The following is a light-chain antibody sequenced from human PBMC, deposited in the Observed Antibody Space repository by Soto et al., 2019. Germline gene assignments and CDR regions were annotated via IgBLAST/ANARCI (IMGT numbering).Light chain of an antibody. V-gene: IGLV2-14*01. CDR1: SSDIGGYNF. CDR3: ASYTTSSPLV. CDR2: AVT. Sequence: QSALTQPASVSGSPGQSITISCTGTSSDIGGYNFVSWYHQHPGKAPKLLIYAVTNRPSGIPDRFSGSKSGNTASLTISGLQAEDGADYYCASYTTSSPLVFGGGTKVTVL. J-gene: IGLJ2*01.